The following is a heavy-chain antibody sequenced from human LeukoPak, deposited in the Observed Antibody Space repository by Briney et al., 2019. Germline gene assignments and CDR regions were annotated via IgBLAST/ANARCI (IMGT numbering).Heavy chain of an antibody. J-gene: IGHJ4*02. CDR1: GFTFSTYI. Sequence: GGSLRLSCAASGFTFSTYIMNWVRQAPGKGLEGVSYISSSSRRIFYAGSVEGRFTISRDNAKNSLYLQMNNLRAEDTAIYYCTSNLPGYSSSWPDYWGQGTLVTVSS. CDR3: TSNLPGYSSSWPDY. D-gene: IGHD2-2*01. V-gene: IGHV3-48*01. CDR2: ISSSSRRI.